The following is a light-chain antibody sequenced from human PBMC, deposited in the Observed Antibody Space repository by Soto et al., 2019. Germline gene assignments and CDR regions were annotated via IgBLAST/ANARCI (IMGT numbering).Light chain of an antibody. J-gene: IGKJ4*01. CDR2: DAS. Sequence: EVVLTQPPCTLSLSPGERATLSCRASQTVRNNYLAWYQQKPGQAPRLLIYDASSRATGIPDRFSGGGSGTDFTLTISRLEPEDFAVYYCQQFSSYPLTFGGGTKVDIK. V-gene: IGKV3-20*01. CDR1: QTVRNNY. CDR3: QQFSSYPLT.